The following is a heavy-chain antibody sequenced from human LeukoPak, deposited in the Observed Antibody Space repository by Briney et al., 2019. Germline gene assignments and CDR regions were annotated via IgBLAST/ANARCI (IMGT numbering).Heavy chain of an antibody. Sequence: GGTLRLSCAASGFTFSSYGMSWVRQAPGKGLEWVSSVSASGTSTYYADSVQGRFTISRDNSKNTLYLQMNSLRAEDTALYYCAKGMESTRHRGPFDIWGQGTMVIVSS. D-gene: IGHD3-3*01. CDR1: GFTFSSYG. J-gene: IGHJ3*02. CDR2: VSASGTST. V-gene: IGHV3-23*01. CDR3: AKGMESTRHRGPFDI.